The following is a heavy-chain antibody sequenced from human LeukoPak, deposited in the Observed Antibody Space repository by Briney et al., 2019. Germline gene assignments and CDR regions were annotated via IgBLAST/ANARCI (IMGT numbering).Heavy chain of an antibody. CDR1: GFTFSSYA. D-gene: IGHD3-3*01. Sequence: GGSLRLSCAASGFTFSSYAMSWVRQAPGKGLEWVSAISGSGGSTYYADSVKGRFTISRDNSKNTLYLQMNSLRAEDTAVYYCAKASPTYYDFWSGYPVDYWGQGTLVTVSS. J-gene: IGHJ4*02. V-gene: IGHV3-23*01. CDR2: ISGSGGST. CDR3: AKASPTYYDFWSGYPVDY.